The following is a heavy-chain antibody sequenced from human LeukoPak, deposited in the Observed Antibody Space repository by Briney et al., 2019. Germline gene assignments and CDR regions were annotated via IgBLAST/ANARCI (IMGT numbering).Heavy chain of an antibody. V-gene: IGHV3-48*03. D-gene: IGHD3-22*01. CDR2: ISSSGSTI. CDR1: GFTFSSYE. Sequence: PGGSLRLSCAASGFTFSSYEMNWVRQAPGKGLEWVSYISSSGSTIYYADSVKGRFTISRDNAKNSLYLQMNSLRAEDTAVYYCARYDWPSGYYYDAFDIWGQGTMVTVSS. J-gene: IGHJ3*02. CDR3: ARYDWPSGYYYDAFDI.